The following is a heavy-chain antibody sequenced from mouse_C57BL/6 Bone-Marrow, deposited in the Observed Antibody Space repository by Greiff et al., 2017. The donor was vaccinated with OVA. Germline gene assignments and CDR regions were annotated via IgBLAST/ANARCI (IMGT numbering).Heavy chain of an antibody. V-gene: IGHV1-69*01. CDR2: IDPSDSYT. Sequence: QVQLQQPGAELVMPGASVKLSCKASGYTFNSYWMHWVKQRPGQGLEWIGEIDPSDSYTNYNQKFKGKSTLTVDKSSSTAYMQLSSLTSEDSAVYYCAREDWFAYWGQGTLVTVSA. J-gene: IGHJ3*01. CDR1: GYTFNSYW. CDR3: AREDWFAY.